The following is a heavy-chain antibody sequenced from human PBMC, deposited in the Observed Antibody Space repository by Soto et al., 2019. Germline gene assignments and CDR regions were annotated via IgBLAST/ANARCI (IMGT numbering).Heavy chain of an antibody. CDR1: GFSISDYG. CDR2: ISYDGSNT. J-gene: IGHJ6*02. D-gene: IGHD1-26*01. Sequence: PGGSLRLSCAASGFSISDYGMEWVRQAPGEGLEWVALISYDGSNTYYADSVKGRFTISRGNSKDTLFLQMAGLRREDTAVYYCAKGAGDRLSLGMDVWGQGTTVTVSS. CDR3: AKGAGDRLSLGMDV. V-gene: IGHV3-30*18.